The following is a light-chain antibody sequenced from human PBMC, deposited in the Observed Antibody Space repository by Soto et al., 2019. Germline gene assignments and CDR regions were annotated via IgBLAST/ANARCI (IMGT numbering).Light chain of an antibody. V-gene: IGLV2-14*01. Sequence: QSVLAQPASVSGSPGQSTTISCSGSSIDVGDNNYVSWYQHHPGKAPKLIIYEVSNRPSGVSNRFSGSSSDNTASLTISGLLPDDEADYYCSSYTTSSTPSYVFGTGTKVTVL. CDR1: SIDVGDNNY. CDR2: EVS. CDR3: SSYTTSSTPSYV. J-gene: IGLJ1*01.